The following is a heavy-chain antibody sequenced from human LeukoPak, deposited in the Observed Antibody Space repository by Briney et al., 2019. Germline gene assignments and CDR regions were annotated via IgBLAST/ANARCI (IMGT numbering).Heavy chain of an antibody. CDR3: ARGARIVVVPAAIYIMDV. J-gene: IGHJ6*04. CDR2: MNPNSGNT. D-gene: IGHD2-2*01. CDR1: GYTFTSYD. Sequence: ASVKVSCKASGYTFTSYDINWVRQATGQGLEWMGWMNPNSGNTGYAQKFQGRVTITRNTSISTAYMELSSLRSEDTAVYYCARGARIVVVPAAIYIMDVWGKGTTVTVSS. V-gene: IGHV1-8*03.